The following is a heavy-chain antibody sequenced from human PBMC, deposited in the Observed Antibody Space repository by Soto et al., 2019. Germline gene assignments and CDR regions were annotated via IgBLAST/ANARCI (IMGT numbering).Heavy chain of an antibody. CDR2: IRVSGDTT. CDR3: AKIRPGFSSASCYSFDS. Sequence: GGSLRLSCAASGFTFSNYAMSWVRQAPGKGLEWVSAIRVSGDTTHHADSVKGRFTISRDNSENTLYLQMNTLRAEDTAVYYCAKIRPGFSSASCYSFDSWGQGTLVTVSS. V-gene: IGHV3-23*01. CDR1: GFTFSNYA. D-gene: IGHD2-15*01. J-gene: IGHJ4*02.